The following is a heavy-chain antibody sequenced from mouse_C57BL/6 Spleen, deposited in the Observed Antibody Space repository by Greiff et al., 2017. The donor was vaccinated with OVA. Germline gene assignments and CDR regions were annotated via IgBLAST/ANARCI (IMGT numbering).Heavy chain of an antibody. Sequence: QVHVKQSGAELVRPGTSVKVSCKASGYAFTNYLIEWVKQRPGQGLEWIGVINPGSGGTNYNEKFKGKATLTADKSSSTAYMQLSSLTSEDSAVYFCARSPDYYGSSYGAMDYWGQGTSVTVSS. J-gene: IGHJ4*01. CDR3: ARSPDYYGSSYGAMDY. CDR1: GYAFTNYL. V-gene: IGHV1-54*01. CDR2: INPGSGGT. D-gene: IGHD1-1*01.